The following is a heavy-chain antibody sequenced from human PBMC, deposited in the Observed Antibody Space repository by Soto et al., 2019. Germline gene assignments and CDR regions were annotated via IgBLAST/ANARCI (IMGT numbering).Heavy chain of an antibody. Sequence: PGGSLRLSCAASGFSFSSHAMSWVRQAPGKGLEWVSVISGRGGSTYYADSVKGRFTISRDNSKNTLYMQMNSLRAEDTAVYYCAKEPYGSGSYIYYHMDVWGKGTTVTVSS. V-gene: IGHV3-23*01. D-gene: IGHD3-10*01. CDR2: ISGRGGST. CDR3: AKEPYGSGSYIYYHMDV. J-gene: IGHJ6*03. CDR1: GFSFSSHA.